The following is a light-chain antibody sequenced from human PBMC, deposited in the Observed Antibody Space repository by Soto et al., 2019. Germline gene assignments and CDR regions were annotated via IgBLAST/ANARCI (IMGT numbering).Light chain of an antibody. Sequence: QSALPQPASLSGSPGQSITISCTGTSSDVGGYNYVSWYQQHPGKAPKLMIFDVSNRPSGVSNRFSGSESGNTAYLTISGLQAEDEADYYCSSYTSSNTVGVIFGGGTKLTVL. J-gene: IGLJ2*01. CDR1: SSDVGGYNY. CDR3: SSYTSSNTVGVI. CDR2: DVS. V-gene: IGLV2-14*01.